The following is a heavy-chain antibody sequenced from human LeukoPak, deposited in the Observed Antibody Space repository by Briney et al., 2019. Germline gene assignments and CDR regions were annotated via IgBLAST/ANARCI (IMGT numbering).Heavy chain of an antibody. D-gene: IGHD2-15*01. CDR2: INHRGSS. Sequence: SSETLSLTCAVYGESFSAYFWNWIRQAPGKPPEYIGEINHRGSSHYNPSLKTRVTLSVGTSKNQFSLRLTSVTAADTAVYFCARGSSFDGYCSAGACDAGYYDAWGQGTPVTVSS. CDR3: ARGSSFDGYCSAGACDAGYYDA. V-gene: IGHV4-34*01. CDR1: GESFSAYF. J-gene: IGHJ5*02.